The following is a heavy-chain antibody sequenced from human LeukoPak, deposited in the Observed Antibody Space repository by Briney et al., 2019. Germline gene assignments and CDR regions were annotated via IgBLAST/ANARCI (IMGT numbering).Heavy chain of an antibody. J-gene: IGHJ6*03. V-gene: IGHV1-46*01. CDR2: INPSGGST. Sequence: GASVKVSCKASGYTFTSYYMHWVRQAPGQGLEWMGIINPSGGSTSYAQKFQGRVTMTRDTSTSTVYMELSSLRSEDTAVYYCARAGDCSSTSCYLPYYYYYMDAWGKGTTVTVSS. CDR1: GYTFTSYY. CDR3: ARAGDCSSTSCYLPYYYYYMDA. D-gene: IGHD2-2*01.